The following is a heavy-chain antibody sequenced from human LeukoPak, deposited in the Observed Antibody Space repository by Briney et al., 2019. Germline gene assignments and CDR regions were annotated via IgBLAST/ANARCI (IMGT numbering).Heavy chain of an antibody. Sequence: GASVKVSCKASGYTFTGYYMHWVRQAPGQGLEWMGWINPNSGGTNYAQKFQGRVTMTRDTSISTAYMELSSLRSEDTAVYYCARDVTTRYYYYMDVWGKGTTVTVSS. CDR3: ARDVTTRYYYYMDV. V-gene: IGHV1-2*02. D-gene: IGHD4-11*01. J-gene: IGHJ6*03. CDR1: GYTFTGYY. CDR2: INPNSGGT.